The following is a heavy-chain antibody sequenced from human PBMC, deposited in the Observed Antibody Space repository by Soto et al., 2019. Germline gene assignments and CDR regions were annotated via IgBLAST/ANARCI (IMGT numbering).Heavy chain of an antibody. CDR2: TYYRSKWYN. V-gene: IGHV6-1*01. CDR1: GDSVSSNSSA. J-gene: IGHJ4*02. Sequence: PSQTLSLTCVISGDSVSSNSSAWNWIRQSPSRGLEWLGRTYYRSKWYNDYAVSVRGRITINPDTSKNQFSLQLNSVTPEDTAVYYCAGRSSSSQVFDYWGQGTLVTVSS. D-gene: IGHD6-6*01. CDR3: AGRSSSSQVFDY.